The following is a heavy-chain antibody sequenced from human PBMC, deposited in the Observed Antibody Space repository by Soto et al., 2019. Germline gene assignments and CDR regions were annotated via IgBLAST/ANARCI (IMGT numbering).Heavy chain of an antibody. CDR3: ARQGVPAAMLDYYYYGMDV. CDR2: IYYSGST. J-gene: IGHJ6*02. CDR1: GGSISSSSYY. Sequence: SETLSLTCTVSGGSISSSSYYWGWIRQPPGKGLEWIGSIYYSGSTYYNPSLKSRVTISVDTSKNQFSLKLSSVTAADTAVYYCARQGVPAAMLDYYYYGMDVWGQGTTVTVSS. D-gene: IGHD2-2*01. V-gene: IGHV4-39*01.